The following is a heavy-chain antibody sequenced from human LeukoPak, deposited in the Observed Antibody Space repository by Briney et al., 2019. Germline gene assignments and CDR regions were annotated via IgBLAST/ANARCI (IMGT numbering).Heavy chain of an antibody. CDR2: IYSGGST. Sequence: PGGSLRLSCAASGFIVSSKYMSWVRQAPGKGLEWVSVIYSGGSTYYAASVEGRFTISRDNSKNTVCLQMNNLKVDDTAVYYCARAGPIDYWGQGTLVTVSS. CDR3: ARAGPIDY. V-gene: IGHV3-53*01. CDR1: GFIVSSKY. J-gene: IGHJ4*02.